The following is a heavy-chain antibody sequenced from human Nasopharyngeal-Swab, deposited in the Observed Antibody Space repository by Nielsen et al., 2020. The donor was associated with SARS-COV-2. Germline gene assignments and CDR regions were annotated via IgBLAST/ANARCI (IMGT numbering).Heavy chain of an antibody. V-gene: IGHV3-9*01. D-gene: IGHD6-6*01. J-gene: IGHJ4*02. Sequence: GGSLRLSCAASGFTFDDYDMHWVRQAPGKGLEWVSGISWNSGSIGYAASVKGRFTISRDNAKNSLYLQMTSLRAEDTALYYCTSNKYPLHSSSRGFDYWGQGTLVTVSS. CDR3: TSNKYPLHSSSRGFDY. CDR1: GFTFDDYD. CDR2: ISWNSGSI.